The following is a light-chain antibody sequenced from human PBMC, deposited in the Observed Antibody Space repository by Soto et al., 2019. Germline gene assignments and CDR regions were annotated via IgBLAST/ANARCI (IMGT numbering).Light chain of an antibody. CDR1: QEIGSY. J-gene: IGKJ1*01. Sequence: QLTQSPSSLSASAVDSVTITCRASQEIGSYLAWYQQKPGKAPKLLIYAASTLESEVPPRFSGSGSETDFTLAISSLQPEDSATFYCQQSYSTPRTFGQGTKVDIK. V-gene: IGKV1-9*01. CDR2: AAS. CDR3: QQSYSTPRT.